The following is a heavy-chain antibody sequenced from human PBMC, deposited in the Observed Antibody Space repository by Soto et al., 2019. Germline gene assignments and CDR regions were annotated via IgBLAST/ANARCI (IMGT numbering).Heavy chain of an antibody. V-gene: IGHV3-30-3*01. J-gene: IGHJ4*02. CDR2: MSYDGSSK. CDR1: GFTLSSYS. Sequence: QVQLVESGGGVVQPGRSLRLSCAASGFTLSSYSMHWVRQAPGKGLDWVAAMSYDGSSKYFADSVKGRFTISRDNSKNSLSLQMNSLGAVYSAVYYCARGRSVSNHDDFEYGGQGTLVTVSS. CDR3: ARGRSVSNHDDFEY. D-gene: IGHD3-3*01.